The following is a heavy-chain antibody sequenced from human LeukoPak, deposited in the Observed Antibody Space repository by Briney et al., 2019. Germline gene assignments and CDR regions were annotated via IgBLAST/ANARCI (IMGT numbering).Heavy chain of an antibody. CDR3: ARDIEGSGWYRHYYYMDV. CDR1: GGSISSGSYY. V-gene: IGHV4-61*02. CDR2: IYTSGST. J-gene: IGHJ6*03. Sequence: PSETLSLTCTVSGGSISSGSYYWSWIRQPARKGLEWIGRIYTSGSTNYNPSLKSRVTISVDTSKNQFSLKLSSVTAADTAVYYCARDIEGSGWYRHYYYMDVWGKGTTVTISS. D-gene: IGHD6-19*01.